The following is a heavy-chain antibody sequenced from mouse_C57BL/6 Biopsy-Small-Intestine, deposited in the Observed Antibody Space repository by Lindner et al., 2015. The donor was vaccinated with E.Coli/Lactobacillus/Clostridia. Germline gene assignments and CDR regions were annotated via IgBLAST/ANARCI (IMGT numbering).Heavy chain of an antibody. Sequence: VQLQESGADLMKPGASVKLSCKAAGYTFTGYWIEWVKQRPGHGLEWIGEILPGSGSTNYNGKFKGKATFTADTSSNTVYMQLSSLTTEDSAIYYCARFLYYSNPYAMDYWGQGASVTVSS. D-gene: IGHD2-5*01. V-gene: IGHV1-9*01. CDR2: ILPGSGST. J-gene: IGHJ4*01. CDR1: GYTFTGYW. CDR3: ARFLYYSNPYAMDY.